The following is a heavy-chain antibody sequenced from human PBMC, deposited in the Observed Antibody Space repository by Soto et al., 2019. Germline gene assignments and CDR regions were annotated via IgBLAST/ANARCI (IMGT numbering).Heavy chain of an antibody. CDR2: IIPIFGTA. D-gene: IGHD3-10*01. J-gene: IGHJ4*02. CDR1: GGTFSSYA. V-gene: IGHV1-69*01. CDR3: ERDLKDRGGFDY. Sequence: QVQLVQSGAEVKKPGSSVKVSCKASGGTFSSYAISWVRQAPGQGLEWMGGIIPIFGTANYAQKFQGRVTITADAPTSTAYMELSSLRSEDTAVYYCERDLKDRGGFDYWGQGPLVTVSS.